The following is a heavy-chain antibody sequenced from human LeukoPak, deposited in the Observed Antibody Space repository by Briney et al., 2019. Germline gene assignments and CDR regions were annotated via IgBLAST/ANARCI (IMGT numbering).Heavy chain of an antibody. CDR1: GYTLTELS. D-gene: IGHD3-10*01. V-gene: IGHV1-24*01. CDR2: FNPEDGET. CDR3: ARAPPRRPGNYFDY. J-gene: IGHJ4*02. Sequence: ASVKVSCKVSGYTLTELSMHWVRQAPGKGLEWMGGFNPEDGETIYAQKFQGRVTMTEDTSTDTAYMELSSLRSEDTAVYYCARAPPRRPGNYFDYWGQGTLVTVSS.